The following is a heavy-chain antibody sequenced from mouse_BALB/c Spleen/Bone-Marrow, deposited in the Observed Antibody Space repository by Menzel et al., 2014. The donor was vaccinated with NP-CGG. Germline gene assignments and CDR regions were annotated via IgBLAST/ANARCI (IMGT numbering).Heavy chain of an antibody. CDR1: GFDFSRYW. CDR3: ARPGYYGYQDV. D-gene: IGHD1-2*01. J-gene: IGHJ1*01. Sequence: EVQLQQSGGGLVQPGGSLKLSCAASGFDFSRYWTTWVRQAPGKGLEWIGEINPDSSTINYTPSLKDKFIISRDNAKNTLYLQMSKVRSEDTALYYCARPGYYGYQDVWGAGTTVTVSS. V-gene: IGHV4-1*02. CDR2: INPDSSTI.